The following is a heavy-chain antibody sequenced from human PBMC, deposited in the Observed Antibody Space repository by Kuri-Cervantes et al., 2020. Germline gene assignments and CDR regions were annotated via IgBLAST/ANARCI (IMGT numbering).Heavy chain of an antibody. CDR3: ARGPLRGVFDY. V-gene: IGHV4-59*01. CDR1: GWSFSGYY. D-gene: IGHD3-3*01. CDR2: IHYSGST. J-gene: IGHJ4*02. Sequence: SETLSLTCAVYGWSFSGYYWSWIRQPPGKGLEWIGYIHYSGSTNYNPSLKSGVTISVDTSKNQFSLKQSSVTAADTAVYYCARGPLRGVFDYWGQGTLVTVSS.